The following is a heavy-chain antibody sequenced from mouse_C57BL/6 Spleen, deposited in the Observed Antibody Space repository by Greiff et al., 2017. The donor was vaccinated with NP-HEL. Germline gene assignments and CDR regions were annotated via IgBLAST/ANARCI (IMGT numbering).Heavy chain of an antibody. V-gene: IGHV1-42*01. D-gene: IGHD2-3*01. Sequence: EVQLQQSGPELVKPGASVKISCKASGYSFTGYYMNWVRQSPEKSLEWIGEINPSTGGTTYNQKFKAKATLTVDKSSSTAYMQLKSLTSEDSAVYYCARSGYYYWGQGTTLTVSS. CDR2: INPSTGGT. J-gene: IGHJ2*01. CDR3: ARSGYYY. CDR1: GYSFTGYY.